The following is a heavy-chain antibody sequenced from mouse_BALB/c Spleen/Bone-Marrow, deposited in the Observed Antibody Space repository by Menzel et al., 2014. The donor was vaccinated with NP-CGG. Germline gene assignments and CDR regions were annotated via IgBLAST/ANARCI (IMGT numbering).Heavy chain of an antibody. CDR2: IDPSDSET. CDR1: GYSFTSYW. J-gene: IGHJ3*01. V-gene: IGHV1S127*01. CDR3: ARTSFPGPAWFAY. Sequence: QVQLQQPGPQLVRPGASVKISCRASGYSFTSYWMHWVKQRPGQGLEWIGMIDPSDSETRLNRKFKDKATLTVDKSSSTAYMQLSSPTPEDSAVYYCARTSFPGPAWFAYWGQGTLVTVSA.